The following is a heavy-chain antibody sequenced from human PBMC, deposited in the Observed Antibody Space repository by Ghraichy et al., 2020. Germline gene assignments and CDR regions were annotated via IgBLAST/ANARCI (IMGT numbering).Heavy chain of an antibody. V-gene: IGHV3-33*08. J-gene: IGHJ4*02. CDR2: ISSDGSNK. CDR1: GFIFSSSG. D-gene: IGHD6-6*01. CDR3: AREGEAARDYYFDY. Sequence: TLSLTCAASGFIFSSSGMHWVRQAPGKGLEWVAFISSDGSNKHYADSVKGRFTISRDDSKNTLSLQMNSLRAEDTAVYYCAREGEAARDYYFDYWGQGTLVTVSS.